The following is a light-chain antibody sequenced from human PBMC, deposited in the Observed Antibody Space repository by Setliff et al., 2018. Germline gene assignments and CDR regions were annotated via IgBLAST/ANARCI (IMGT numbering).Light chain of an antibody. CDR1: SGDVGGYNY. V-gene: IGLV2-8*01. J-gene: IGLJ1*01. Sequence: QSALTQPPSASGSPGQSVTISCTGTSGDVGGYNYVSWYQQHPGKAPKLMIYEVSKRPSGVPDRFSGSKSGNTASLTVSGLQAEDEADYYCSSYAGSNNPYVFRTGTKVTVL. CDR3: SSYAGSNNPYV. CDR2: EVS.